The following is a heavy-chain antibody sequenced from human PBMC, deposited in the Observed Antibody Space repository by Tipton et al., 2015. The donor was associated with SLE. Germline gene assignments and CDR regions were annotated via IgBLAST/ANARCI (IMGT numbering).Heavy chain of an antibody. CDR1: GGSISSYY. V-gene: IGHV4-59*01. CDR3: GRGATTWRGAIYGVDV. Sequence: PGLVKPSETLSLTCTVSGGSISSYYWSWIRQPPGKGLEWIGYIYYSGSTNYNPSLKSRVTISVDTSKNQFSLKLSAVTAADTAVYYCGRGATTWRGAIYGVDVWGQGTTVTVSS. D-gene: IGHD1-1*01. J-gene: IGHJ6*02. CDR2: IYYSGST.